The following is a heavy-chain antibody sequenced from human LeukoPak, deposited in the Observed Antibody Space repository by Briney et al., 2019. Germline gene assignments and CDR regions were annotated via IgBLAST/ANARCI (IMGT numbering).Heavy chain of an antibody. CDR2: IRGSGTT. Sequence: GGSLRLSCAASGFTFSSYSMRWVRQAPEKGLEWVSTIRGSGTTYYADSVKGRFTISRDNSKNTLFLQMDSLRAEDTALYYCASRDPCSADTCYGLGYWGQGTLVTVSS. J-gene: IGHJ4*02. CDR3: ASRDPCSADTCYGLGY. CDR1: GFTFSSYS. D-gene: IGHD2-15*01. V-gene: IGHV3-23*01.